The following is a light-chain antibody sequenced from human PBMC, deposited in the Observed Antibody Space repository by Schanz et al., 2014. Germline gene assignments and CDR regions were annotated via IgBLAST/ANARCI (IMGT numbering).Light chain of an antibody. Sequence: EIVVTQSPATLALSPGERASLSCRASRSISGNLAWYQQKPGQAPRLLIFGASTRATGLPARFSGSGSGTEFTLTISSLQSEDFAVYYCQQYGSSPSTFGQGTKVEIK. CDR1: RSISGN. J-gene: IGKJ1*01. CDR2: GAS. CDR3: QQYGSSPST. V-gene: IGKV3-15*01.